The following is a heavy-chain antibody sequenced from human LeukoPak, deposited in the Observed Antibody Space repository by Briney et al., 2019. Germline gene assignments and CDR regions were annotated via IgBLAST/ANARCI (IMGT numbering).Heavy chain of an antibody. J-gene: IGHJ4*02. Sequence: SGGSLRLSCAAAGFTFSSYAMSWVRPAPGKGLGWVSAISGSGGSTYYADSVKGRFTISRDNSKNTLYLQMNSRRAEDTAVYYCAKDAMITFGGVILYSYCDYWGQGTLVTVSS. CDR3: AKDAMITFGGVILYSYCDY. CDR1: GFTFSSYA. CDR2: ISGSGGST. V-gene: IGHV3-23*01. D-gene: IGHD3-16*02.